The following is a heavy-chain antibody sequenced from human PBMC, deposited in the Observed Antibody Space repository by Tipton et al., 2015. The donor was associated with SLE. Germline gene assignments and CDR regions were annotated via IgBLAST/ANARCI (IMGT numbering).Heavy chain of an antibody. J-gene: IGHJ3*02. D-gene: IGHD6-19*01. CDR3: AKDRGSGWYEAFDI. CDR1: GFTFSSYG. Sequence: SLRLSCAASGFTFSSYGMHWVRQAPGKGLEWVAVISYDGSNKYYGDSVKGRFTISRDNSKNTLYLQMNSLRAEDTAVYYCAKDRGSGWYEAFDIWGQGTMVTVSS. CDR2: ISYDGSNK. V-gene: IGHV3-30*18.